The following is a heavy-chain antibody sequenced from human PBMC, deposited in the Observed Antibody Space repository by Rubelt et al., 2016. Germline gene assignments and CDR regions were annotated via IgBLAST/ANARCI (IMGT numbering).Heavy chain of an antibody. D-gene: IGHD1-26*01. Sequence: EVQLVESGGGLVQPGGSLRLSCAASGFTFSSYSMNWVRQAPGKGLEWVSGISGSGARTYYADSGKGRFTISRDNSKNTLYLQMNSLRAEDTAVLYCAKDVGLLPLFYFDYWGQGTLVTVSS. CDR3: AKDVGLLPLFYFDY. V-gene: IGHV3-23*04. J-gene: IGHJ4*02. CDR1: GFTFSSYS. CDR2: ISGSGART.